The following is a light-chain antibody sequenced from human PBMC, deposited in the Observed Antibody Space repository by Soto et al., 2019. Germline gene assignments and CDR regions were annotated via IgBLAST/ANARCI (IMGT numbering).Light chain of an antibody. V-gene: IGKV3-20*01. CDR2: GAS. Sequence: EIVLTQSPGTLSLSPGEKATLSCRDSQSNNRHYLAWYQQKPGQAPRLLIYGASSRLTGIPDRFSGSGSGTDFTLTISRLYPEDFAVYSCQHYGGSPPCPFGQGTKVEIK. J-gene: IGKJ1*01. CDR1: QSNNRHY. CDR3: QHYGGSPPCP.